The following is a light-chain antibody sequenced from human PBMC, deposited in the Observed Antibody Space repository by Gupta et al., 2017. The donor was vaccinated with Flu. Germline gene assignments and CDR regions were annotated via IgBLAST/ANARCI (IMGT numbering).Light chain of an antibody. Sequence: QSALTQPASVSGSPGQSLTISCTGTSSDVGGYNYVSWYQQHPGKAPKLMIYEVSNRPSGVSNRFSGSKSGNTASLTTSGLQAEDEADYYCSSYTSSSTWVFGGGTKLTVL. J-gene: IGLJ3*02. V-gene: IGLV2-14*01. CDR3: SSYTSSSTWV. CDR1: SSDVGGYNY. CDR2: EVS.